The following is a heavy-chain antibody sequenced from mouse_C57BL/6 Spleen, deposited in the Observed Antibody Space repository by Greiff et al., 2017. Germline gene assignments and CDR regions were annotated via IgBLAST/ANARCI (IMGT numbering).Heavy chain of an antibody. CDR2: IDPSDSYT. Sequence: VQLQQPGAELVMPGASVKLSCKASGYTFTSYCMHWVKQRPGQGLEWIGEIDPSDSYTNYNKKFKGKSTLTVDKSSSTAYMQLSSLTSEDSAVYYCARFSYYFDDWGQGTTLTVSS. CDR3: ARFSYYFDD. V-gene: IGHV1-69*01. J-gene: IGHJ2*01. CDR1: GYTFTSYC.